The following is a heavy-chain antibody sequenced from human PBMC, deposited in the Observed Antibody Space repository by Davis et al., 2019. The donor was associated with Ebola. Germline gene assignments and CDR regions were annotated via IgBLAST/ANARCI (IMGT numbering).Heavy chain of an antibody. Sequence: ASVKVSCKASGYTFTGYYMHWVRQAPGQGLEWMGWINPNSGGTNYAQKFQGRVTMTRDTSISTAYMELSRLRSDDTAVNYCKRDVKLRYFDWLLQAPGYWGQGTLVTVSS. CDR1: GYTFTGYY. D-gene: IGHD3-9*01. CDR2: INPNSGGT. V-gene: IGHV1-2*02. CDR3: KRDVKLRYFDWLLQAPGY. J-gene: IGHJ4*02.